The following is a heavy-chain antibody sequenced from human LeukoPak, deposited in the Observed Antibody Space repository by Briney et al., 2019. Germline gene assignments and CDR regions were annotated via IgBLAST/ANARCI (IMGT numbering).Heavy chain of an antibody. V-gene: IGHV4-34*01. CDR1: GGSFSGYY. CDR2: INHSGST. J-gene: IGHJ6*03. D-gene: IGHD2-8*01. CDR3: ARGRNTVMVYAKNRSYYMDV. Sequence: PWETLSLTCAVYGGSFSGYYWSWIRQPPGKGLEWIGEINHSGSTNYNPSLKSRVTISVDTSKNQFSLKLSSVTAADTAVYYCARGRNTVMVYAKNRSYYMDVWGKGTTVTVSS.